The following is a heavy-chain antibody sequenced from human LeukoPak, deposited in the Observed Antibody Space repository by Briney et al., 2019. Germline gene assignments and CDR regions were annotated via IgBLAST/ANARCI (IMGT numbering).Heavy chain of an antibody. J-gene: IGHJ4*02. CDR2: ASSGSDYL. Sequence: GGSLRLSCVASGFIYSRYSMNWVRQAPGKGLEWVSTASSGSDYLYHADSVRGRFTISRDNARNSLYLQMSSLRGEDTAIYYCARDLSLGMPGGFDYRGQGSLVAVSS. CDR1: GFIYSRYS. V-gene: IGHV3-21*01. CDR3: ARDLSLGMPGGFDY. D-gene: IGHD2-2*01.